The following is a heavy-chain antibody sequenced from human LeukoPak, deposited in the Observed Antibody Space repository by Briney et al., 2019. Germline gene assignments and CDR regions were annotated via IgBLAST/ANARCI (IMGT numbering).Heavy chain of an antibody. V-gene: IGHV3-74*01. CDR2: INTDGTVT. Sequence: PGGSLRLSCVASGFTFSKYWMLWVRQAPGKGLESVSRINTDGTVTTYADSVKGRFTVSRDNAHNTLFLQTNSVREEDTAVYYCATKQWLAPPPDSWGEGTPVTVSS. D-gene: IGHD6-19*01. CDR1: GFTFSKYW. J-gene: IGHJ4*02. CDR3: ATKQWLAPPPDS.